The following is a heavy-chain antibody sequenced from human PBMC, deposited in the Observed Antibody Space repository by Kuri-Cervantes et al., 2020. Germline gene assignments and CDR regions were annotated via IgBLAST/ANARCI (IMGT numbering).Heavy chain of an antibody. Sequence: GGSLRHSCAASGFTFSSYSLDWVRQAPGKGLEWVSYISIGSSTTRYADSVKGRFTISRDNAKNSLYLQMDSLRDEDTAVYYCARGSQYYDILTGYYQMANFDYWGQGTLVTVSS. CDR1: GFTFSSYS. CDR3: ARGSQYYDILTGYYQMANFDY. CDR2: ISIGSSTT. D-gene: IGHD3-9*01. V-gene: IGHV3-48*02. J-gene: IGHJ4*02.